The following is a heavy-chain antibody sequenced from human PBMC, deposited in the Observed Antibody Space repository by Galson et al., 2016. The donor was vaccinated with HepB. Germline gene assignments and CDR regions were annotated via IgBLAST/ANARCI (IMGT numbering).Heavy chain of an antibody. CDR1: GYNLIAYW. D-gene: IGHD5-24*01. CDR3: ARWLQSQYYFDY. J-gene: IGHJ4*02. V-gene: IGHV5-51*01. Sequence: QSGAEVKKPGESLKISCKASGYNLIAYWIGWVRQRPGKGLEWMGIVYPGDSDAKYSPSFEGQITISADKSISTAYLQWSSLKASDTAVYYCARWLQSQYYFDYWGQGTLVTVSS. CDR2: VYPGDSDA.